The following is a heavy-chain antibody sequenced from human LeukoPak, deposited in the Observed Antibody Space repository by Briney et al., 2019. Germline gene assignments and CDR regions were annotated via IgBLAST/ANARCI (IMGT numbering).Heavy chain of an antibody. CDR2: INTNTGNP. CDR3: ARDSISGSYVHYDN. CDR1: GYTFNRYG. V-gene: IGHV7-4-1*02. Sequence: ASVKVSCKASGYTFNRYGMNWVRQAPGHGLEWMGWINTNTGNPTYAQGFAGRFVFSLDTSVSTAYLQINSLKAEDTAVYYCARDSISGSYVHYDNWGQGTLVTVSS. J-gene: IGHJ4*02. D-gene: IGHD1-26*01.